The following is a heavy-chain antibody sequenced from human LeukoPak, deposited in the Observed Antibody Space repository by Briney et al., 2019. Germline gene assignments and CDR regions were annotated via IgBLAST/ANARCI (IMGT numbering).Heavy chain of an antibody. Sequence: SETLSLTCTVSGGSISSYYWSWIRQPPGKGLEWIGYIYYSGSTNYNPSLKSRVTISVDTSKNQFSLKLSSVTAAGTAVYYCARASGSYYLVYYYGMDVWGQGTTVTVSS. CDR2: IYYSGST. J-gene: IGHJ6*02. D-gene: IGHD1-26*01. CDR1: GGSISSYY. CDR3: ARASGSYYLVYYYGMDV. V-gene: IGHV4-59*08.